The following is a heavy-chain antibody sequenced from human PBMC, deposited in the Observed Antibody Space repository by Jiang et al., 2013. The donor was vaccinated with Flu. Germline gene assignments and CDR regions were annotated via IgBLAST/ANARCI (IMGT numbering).Heavy chain of an antibody. CDR2: IYPGDSDT. CDR1: GYSFTSYW. Sequence: SGAEVKRPGESLKISCKGSGYSFTSYWIGWVRQMPGKGLEWMGIIYPGDSDTRYSPSFQGQVTISADKSISTAYLQWSSLKASDTAMYYCARPPLDMIDAFDIWGQGTMVTVSS. J-gene: IGHJ3*02. D-gene: IGHD3-22*01. CDR3: ARPPLDMIDAFDI. V-gene: IGHV5-51*01.